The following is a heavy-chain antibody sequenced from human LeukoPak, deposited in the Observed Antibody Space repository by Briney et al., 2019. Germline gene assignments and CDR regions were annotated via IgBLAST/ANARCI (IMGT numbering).Heavy chain of an antibody. CDR2: ISYDGSNK. J-gene: IGHJ6*03. D-gene: IGHD2/OR15-2a*01. Sequence: PGGSLRLSCAASGFTFSSYGMHWVRQAPGKGLEWVAVISYDGSNKYYADSVKGRFTISRDNSKNTLYLQMNSLRAEDTAVYYCARGNRQDYYYPDYMDVWGKGTTVTVSS. CDR1: GFTFSSYG. V-gene: IGHV3-30*03. CDR3: ARGNRQDYYYPDYMDV.